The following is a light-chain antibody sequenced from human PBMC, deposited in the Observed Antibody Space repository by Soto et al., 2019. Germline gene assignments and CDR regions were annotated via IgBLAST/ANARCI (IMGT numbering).Light chain of an antibody. Sequence: QSVLTQPRSVSGSPGESVTISCTGTSSDVGGYNYVSWYQQQPDKAPKLMIYDVTKRPSGVPDRFSGSKSDNTASLTISGLQAEDEADYYCCSYAGTYTFVFGTGTKGTV. CDR3: CSYAGTYTFV. CDR1: SSDVGGYNY. J-gene: IGLJ1*01. V-gene: IGLV2-11*01. CDR2: DVT.